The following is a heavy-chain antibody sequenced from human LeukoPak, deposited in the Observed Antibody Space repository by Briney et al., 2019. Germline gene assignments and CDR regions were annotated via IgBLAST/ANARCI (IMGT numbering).Heavy chain of an antibody. D-gene: IGHD3-10*01. CDR3: ARKNKLLWFGELRGWFDP. J-gene: IGHJ5*02. V-gene: IGHV1-69*05. CDR2: IIPIFGTA. Sequence: SVKVSCKASGGTFTSYAISWVRQAPGQGLEWMGGIIPIFGTANYAQKFQGRVTITTDESTSTAYMELSSLRSEDTAVYYCARKNKLLWFGELRGWFDPWGQGTLVTVSS. CDR1: GGTFTSYA.